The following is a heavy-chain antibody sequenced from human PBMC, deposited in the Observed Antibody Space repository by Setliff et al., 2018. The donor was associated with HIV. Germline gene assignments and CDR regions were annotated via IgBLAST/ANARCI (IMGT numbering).Heavy chain of an antibody. V-gene: IGHV3-23*01. CDR1: GFTFNNSA. Sequence: PGGSLRLSCVASGFTFNNSAMGWVRHAPGRGLEWVSGISFSGRSTYYADSVNGRFTVSRDNAKNHLYLEMNSLTEEDTAVYFCAKDSPWKGFTYTHGYLEHWGQGTLVTVSS. CDR2: ISFSGRST. J-gene: IGHJ1*01. D-gene: IGHD1-1*01. CDR3: AKDSPWKGFTYTHGYLEH.